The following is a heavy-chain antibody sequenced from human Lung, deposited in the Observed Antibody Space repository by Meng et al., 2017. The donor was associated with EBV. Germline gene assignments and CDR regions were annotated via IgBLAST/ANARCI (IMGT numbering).Heavy chain of an antibody. D-gene: IGHD3-3*01. V-gene: IGHV7-4-1*02. CDR2: INTNTGNP. J-gene: IGHJ4*02. CDR1: GYTFINYA. Sequence: QVPMVQSASVLKKPGASVTVSCKASGYTFINYAMNWVRQAPGQGLEWMGWINTNTGNPTYAQGFTRRFVFSLDTSFRTAYLQISSLKAEDTAVYYCARVAPSGYRYFDYWGQGTLVTVSS. CDR3: ARVAPSGYRYFDY.